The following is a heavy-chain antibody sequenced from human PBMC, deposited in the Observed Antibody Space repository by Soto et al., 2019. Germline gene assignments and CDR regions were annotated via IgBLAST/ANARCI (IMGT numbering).Heavy chain of an antibody. CDR3: AREHWVVTAIQGWYFDL. CDR2: IIPIFGTA. CDR1: GGTFSSYA. D-gene: IGHD2-21*02. Sequence: QVQLVQSGAEVKKPGSSVKVSCKASGGTFSSYAISWVRQAPGQGLEWMGGIIPIFGTANYAQKFQGRVTITADESTSTAYMERSSLRSEDTAVYYCAREHWVVTAIQGWYFDLWGRGPLVTVSS. J-gene: IGHJ2*01. V-gene: IGHV1-69*12.